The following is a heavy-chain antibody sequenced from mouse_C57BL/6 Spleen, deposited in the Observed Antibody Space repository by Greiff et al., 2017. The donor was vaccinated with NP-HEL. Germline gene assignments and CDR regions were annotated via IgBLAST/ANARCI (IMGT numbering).Heavy chain of an antibody. CDR2: IYPGDGDT. CDR1: GYAFSSYW. J-gene: IGHJ3*01. V-gene: IGHV1-80*01. CDR3: ARVDSSGYGAWFAY. D-gene: IGHD3-2*02. Sequence: QVQLQQSGAELVKPGASVKISCKASGYAFSSYWMNWVKQRPGKGLEWIGQIYPGDGDTNYNGKFKGKATLTADKSSSTAYMQLSSLTSEDSAFYFCARVDSSGYGAWFAYWGQGTLVTVSA.